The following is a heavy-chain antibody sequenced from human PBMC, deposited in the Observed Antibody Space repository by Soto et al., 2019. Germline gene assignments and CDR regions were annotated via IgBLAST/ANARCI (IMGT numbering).Heavy chain of an antibody. Sequence: QVQLVQSGAEVKKPGASVKVSCKASGYTFTSYAMHWVRQAPGQRLEWMGWINADNGYTKYSQKLQGRVTITRDTSASTAYMELSSLRSEDTAVYYCARRGDAFDIWGQGTMVTVSS. CDR1: GYTFTSYA. D-gene: IGHD3-16*01. CDR2: INADNGYT. J-gene: IGHJ3*02. V-gene: IGHV1-3*01. CDR3: ARRGDAFDI.